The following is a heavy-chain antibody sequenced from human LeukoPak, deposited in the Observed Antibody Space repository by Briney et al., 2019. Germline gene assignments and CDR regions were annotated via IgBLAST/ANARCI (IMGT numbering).Heavy chain of an antibody. V-gene: IGHV3-53*01. J-gene: IGHJ4*02. CDR1: GFSVSDSY. CDR3: ARDGAGFDY. CDR2: IYSGGST. Sequence: GGSLRLSCAASGFSVSDSYMNWVCQAPGKGLEWVSVIYSGGSTYYADSVQGRFTISRDNSNNTLYLQMNSLRVGDTAVYYCARDGAGFDYWGQGILVTVSS. D-gene: IGHD6-13*01.